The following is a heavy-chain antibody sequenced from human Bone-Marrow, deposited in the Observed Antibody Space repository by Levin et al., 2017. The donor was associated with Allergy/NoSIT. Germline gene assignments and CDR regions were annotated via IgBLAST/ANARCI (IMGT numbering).Heavy chain of an antibody. J-gene: IGHJ5*02. CDR2: IIPIFGTA. D-gene: IGHD3-3*01. CDR3: ARDREIFGVVNWFDP. CDR1: GGTFSSYA. Sequence: SVKVSCKASGGTFSSYAISWVRQAPGQGLEWMGGIIPIFGTANYAQKFQGRVTITADKSTSTAYMELSSLRSEDTAVYYCARDREIFGVVNWFDPWGQGTLVTVSS. V-gene: IGHV1-69*06.